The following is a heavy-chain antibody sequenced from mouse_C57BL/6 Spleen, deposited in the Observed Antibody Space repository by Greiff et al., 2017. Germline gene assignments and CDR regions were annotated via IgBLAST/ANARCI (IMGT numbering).Heavy chain of an antibody. CDR1: GYTFTDYN. V-gene: IGHV1-22*01. CDR3: ARRYYGSSFYAMDY. D-gene: IGHD1-1*01. CDR2: INPNNGGT. J-gene: IGHJ4*01. Sequence: EVQLQQSGPELVKPGASVKMSCKASGYTFTDYNMHWVKQSHGKSLEWIGYINPNNGGTSYNQKFKGKATLTVNKSSSTAYMELRSLTSVDSAVYYCARRYYGSSFYAMDYWGQGTSVTVSS.